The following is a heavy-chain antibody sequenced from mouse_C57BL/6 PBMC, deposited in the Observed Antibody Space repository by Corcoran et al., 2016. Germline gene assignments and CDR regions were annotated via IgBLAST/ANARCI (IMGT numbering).Heavy chain of an antibody. D-gene: IGHD1-1*01. Sequence: EVQLQQSGPELVKPGASVKISCKASGYTFTDYYMNWVKQSHGKSLEWIGDINPNNGGTSYNQKFKGKATLTVDKSSSTAYMELRSLTSEYSAVYYGARQATTGDPSDYWGQGTTLTVSS. CDR2: INPNNGGT. V-gene: IGHV1-26*01. CDR1: GYTFTDYY. CDR3: ARQATTGDPSDY. J-gene: IGHJ2*01.